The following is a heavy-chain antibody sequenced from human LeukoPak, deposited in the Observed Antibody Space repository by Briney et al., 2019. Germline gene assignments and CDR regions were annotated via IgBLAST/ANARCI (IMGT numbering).Heavy chain of an antibody. D-gene: IGHD2-8*01. CDR3: AKDGVGSRASFDY. V-gene: IGHV3-30*18. CDR2: ISYDGSNK. Sequence: PGGSLRLSCAASGFTFSSYGMHWVRQAPGKGLEWVAVISYDGSNKYYADSVKGRFTISRDNSKNTLYLQMNSLRAEDTAVYYCAKDGVGSRASFDYWGQGTLVTVSS. J-gene: IGHJ4*02. CDR1: GFTFSSYG.